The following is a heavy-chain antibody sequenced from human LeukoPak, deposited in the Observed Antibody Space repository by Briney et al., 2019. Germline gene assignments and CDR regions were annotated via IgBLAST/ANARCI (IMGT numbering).Heavy chain of an antibody. J-gene: IGHJ6*02. Sequence: GGSLRLSCAASGFTFSSYWMSWVRQAPGKGLEWVANIKQDGSEKYYVDFVKGRFTISRDNAKNSLFLQMNSLRAEDTAVYYCARAGEYQLLYYYYYGMDVWGQGTLVTVSS. D-gene: IGHD2-2*02. CDR3: ARAGEYQLLYYYYYGMDV. CDR1: GFTFSSYW. V-gene: IGHV3-7*01. CDR2: IKQDGSEK.